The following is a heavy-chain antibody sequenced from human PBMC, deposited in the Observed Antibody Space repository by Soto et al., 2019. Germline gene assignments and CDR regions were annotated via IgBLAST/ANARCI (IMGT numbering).Heavy chain of an antibody. Sequence: GGSLRLSCAASGVTFINAWMNWVRQAPGKGLEWVGRIKSKTDGGTTDYAAPVKGRFTISRDDSKNTLYLQMNSLKTEDTAVYYCTTDYYRGHWFGELSSDPWGQGTLVTVSS. J-gene: IGHJ5*02. CDR1: GVTFINAW. D-gene: IGHD3-10*01. CDR2: IKSKTDGGTT. V-gene: IGHV3-15*07. CDR3: TTDYYRGHWFGELSSDP.